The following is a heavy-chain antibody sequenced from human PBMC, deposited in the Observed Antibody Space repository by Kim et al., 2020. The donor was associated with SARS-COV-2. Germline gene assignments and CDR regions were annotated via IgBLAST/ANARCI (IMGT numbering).Heavy chain of an antibody. D-gene: IGHD3-9*01. CDR3: ARDQDWLLFDY. V-gene: IGHV3-74*01. J-gene: IGHJ4*02. Sequence: CADSVKGRFTMSRENGKNMVYLQMNGLRAEDTAVYYCARDQDWLLFDYWGQGTLVTVSS.